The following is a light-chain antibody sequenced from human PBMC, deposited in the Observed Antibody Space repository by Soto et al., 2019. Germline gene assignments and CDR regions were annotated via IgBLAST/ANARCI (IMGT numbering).Light chain of an antibody. CDR2: ENN. V-gene: IGLV1-40*01. CDR3: QSYDSSLSGDV. J-gene: IGLJ1*01. Sequence: QSVLTQPPSVSEAPGQRVTISCTGSSSNIGAGYEAHWYQQVPGTAPKLLIYENNNRPSGVPDRFSGAKSGTSAPLAITGLQAEEEAEYYGQSYDSSLSGDVFGTGTKLTVL. CDR1: SSNIGAGYE.